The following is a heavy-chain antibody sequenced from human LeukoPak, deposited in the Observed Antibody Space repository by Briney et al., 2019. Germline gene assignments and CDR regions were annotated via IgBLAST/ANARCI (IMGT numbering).Heavy chain of an antibody. CDR1: GGSISSYY. CDR2: IYYSGST. J-gene: IGHJ4*02. CDR3: ADLDFDF. V-gene: IGHV4-59*12. Sequence: SETLSLTCTVSGGSISSYYWSWIRQPPGKGLEWIGCIYYSGSTNYNPSFKSRVTMSVDTSKNQFSLKLSSVTAADTAVYYCADLDFDFWGQGTLVTVSS.